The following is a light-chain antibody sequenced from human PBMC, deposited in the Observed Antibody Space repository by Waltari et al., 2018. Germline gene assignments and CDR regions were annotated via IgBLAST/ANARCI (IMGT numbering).Light chain of an antibody. CDR1: QRIMKSY. J-gene: IGKJ2*01. CDR2: SVS. CDR3: QHYEFSSVT. V-gene: IGKV3-20*01. Sequence: VVLTQSPGTLSVSPGERVTLSCRASQRIMKSYLAWYQVKPGQAPRLLIYSVSIRDSGIPDRFRGSGSGTDFTLTISRLEPEDSAVYYCQHYEFSSVTFGQGTKLDIK.